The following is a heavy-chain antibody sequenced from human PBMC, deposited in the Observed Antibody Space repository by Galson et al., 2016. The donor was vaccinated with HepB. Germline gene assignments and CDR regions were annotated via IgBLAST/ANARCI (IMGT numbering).Heavy chain of an antibody. CDR1: GFTFGSYR. J-gene: IGHJ3*02. CDR3: ARDGSRGYSDAFDI. V-gene: IGHV3-21*01. D-gene: IGHD3-22*01. Sequence: SLRLSCAASGFTFGSYRMNWVRQAPGKGLEWVSSISRGSAYTYYADSLKGRFTISRNNAKNSLYLQLNSLRAEDTAVYYCARDGSRGYSDAFDIWGQGTMVTVSS. CDR2: ISRGSAYT.